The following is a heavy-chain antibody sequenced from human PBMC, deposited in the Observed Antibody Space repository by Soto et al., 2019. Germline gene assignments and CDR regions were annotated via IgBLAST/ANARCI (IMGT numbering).Heavy chain of an antibody. CDR3: ARDPVTAD. CDR1: GFTLNNYY. Sequence: AGGSLRLSCAASGFTLNNYYLSWVRQAPGTGLEWVGNIKGDGSDPHYVDSVKGRFTISRDNAENSIYLQMNSLKAEDTAMYYCARDPVTADWGQGTLVTVSS. V-gene: IGHV3-7*03. CDR2: IKGDGSDP. J-gene: IGHJ4*02.